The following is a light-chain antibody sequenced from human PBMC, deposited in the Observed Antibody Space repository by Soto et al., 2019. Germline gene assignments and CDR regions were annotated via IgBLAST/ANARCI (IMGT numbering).Light chain of an antibody. Sequence: EIVLTQSPGTLSLSPGERATLSCRASQSVSSSYFAWYQQKPGQAPRLLIYGASSRATGIPDRFSGSGSGTDFTLTISRLEPEDFAVYYCQQYSSSPWTF. J-gene: IGKJ1*01. CDR3: QQYSSSPWT. CDR1: QSVSSSY. V-gene: IGKV3-20*01. CDR2: GAS.